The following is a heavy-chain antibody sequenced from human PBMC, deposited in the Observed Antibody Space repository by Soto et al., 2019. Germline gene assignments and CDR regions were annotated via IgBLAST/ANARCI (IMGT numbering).Heavy chain of an antibody. CDR3: ARGGRIAARPVWFDP. CDR2: ISSSSSYI. D-gene: IGHD6-6*01. CDR1: GFTFSSYS. J-gene: IGHJ5*02. V-gene: IGHV3-21*01. Sequence: GGSLRLSCAASGFTFSSYSMNWVRQAPGKGLEWVSSISSSSSYIYYADSVKGRSTISRDNAKNSLYLQMNSLRAEDTAVYYCARGGRIAARPVWFDPWGQGTLVTVSS.